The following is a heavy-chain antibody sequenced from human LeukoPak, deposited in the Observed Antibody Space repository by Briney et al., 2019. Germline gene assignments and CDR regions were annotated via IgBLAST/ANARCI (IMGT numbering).Heavy chain of an antibody. CDR2: IYYNDDR. D-gene: IGHD3-3*01. CDR1: GFSLSTSGVG. V-gene: IGHV2-5*01. CDR3: AHVPYYDFWSGYPPSLY. Sequence: ESGPTLVNPTQTLTLTCTFSGFSLSTSGVGVAWIRQPPEKALEWLALIYYNDDRRYSPSLKSRLTITKDTSKNQVVLTMTSMDPVDTATYYCAHVPYYDFWSGYPPSLYWGQGTLVTVSS. J-gene: IGHJ4*02.